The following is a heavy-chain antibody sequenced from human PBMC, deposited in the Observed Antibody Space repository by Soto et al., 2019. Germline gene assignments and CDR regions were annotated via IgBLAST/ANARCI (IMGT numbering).Heavy chain of an antibody. CDR1: GGSISSGDHY. D-gene: IGHD3-16*01. V-gene: IGHV4-30-4*01. CDR2: TYYSGNP. Sequence: QVRLQESGPGLVKPSQTLSLTCTVSGGSISSGDHYWSWLRQTPGKGLEWIGYTYYSGNPYYNPSIKPRLAISVDTSKNQFSLTLTSVTAADTAVYFCDREEALIDVPTGGIDYSFDYWGQGTLVTVSS. J-gene: IGHJ4*02. CDR3: DREEALIDVPTGGIDYSFDY.